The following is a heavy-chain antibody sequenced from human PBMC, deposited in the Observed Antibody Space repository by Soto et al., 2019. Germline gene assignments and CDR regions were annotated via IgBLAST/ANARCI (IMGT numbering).Heavy chain of an antibody. D-gene: IGHD3-16*01. Sequence: QVQLQESGPGLVKPSETLSLSCSVSGGSISGHYWSWVRQTQGKGLEWIGYMYYSGSTNYNPSLMSRVTSSVDTSKNHFSLRLTSVTAADTDVYYCARGPYYDLIWNYYYMDVWGKGTTVTVSS. V-gene: IGHV4-59*08. J-gene: IGHJ6*03. CDR3: ARGPYYDLIWNYYYMDV. CDR1: GGSISGHY. CDR2: MYYSGST.